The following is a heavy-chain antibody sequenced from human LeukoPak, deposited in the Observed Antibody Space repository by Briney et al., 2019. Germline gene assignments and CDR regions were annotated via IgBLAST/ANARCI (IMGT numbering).Heavy chain of an antibody. CDR1: GFTFSSYS. CDR2: ISSSSSYI. Sequence: GGSLRLSCAASGFTFSSYSMNWVRQAPGKGLEWVSSISSSSSYIYYADSVKGRFTISRDNAKNSLYLQMNSLRAEDTAVYYCAPGSGSYPYYFDYWGQGTLVTVSS. D-gene: IGHD3-10*01. V-gene: IGHV3-21*01. J-gene: IGHJ4*02. CDR3: APGSGSYPYYFDY.